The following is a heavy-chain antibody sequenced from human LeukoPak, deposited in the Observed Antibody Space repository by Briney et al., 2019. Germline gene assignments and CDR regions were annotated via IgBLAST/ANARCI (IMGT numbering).Heavy chain of an antibody. V-gene: IGHV3-48*03. J-gene: IGHJ4*02. CDR1: GFTFSSYE. Sequence: GGSLRLSCAASGFTFSSYEMNWVRQAPGKGLEWVSYISSSGSTIYYADSVKGRFTISRDNAQKSLYLQMNSLRAADTAVYYCASPSGLPDYWGQGTLVTVSS. CDR3: ASPSGLPDY. D-gene: IGHD2-15*01. CDR2: ISSSGSTI.